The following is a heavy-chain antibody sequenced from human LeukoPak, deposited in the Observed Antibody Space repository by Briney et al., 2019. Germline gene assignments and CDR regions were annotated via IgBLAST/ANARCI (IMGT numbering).Heavy chain of an antibody. CDR3: VKERAPFDAFDI. J-gene: IGHJ3*02. CDR1: GFTFRNYG. Sequence: GGPLSFSFEAPGFTFRNYGMHWFRQAQGKGLEGVAVIWSNGVNKYYADSVKGRFTTYRDNSENTQSLQMNDLRAEDTAVYYCVKERAPFDAFDIWGQGTVVTVSS. V-gene: IGHV3-33*06. CDR2: IWSNGVNK.